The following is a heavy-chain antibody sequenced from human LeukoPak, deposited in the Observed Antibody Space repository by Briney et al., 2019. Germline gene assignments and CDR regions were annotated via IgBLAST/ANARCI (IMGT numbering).Heavy chain of an antibody. Sequence: SETLSLTCAVYGESFSGYYWSWIRQPPGKGLEWIGEINHSGSTNYNPSLKSRVTISVDTSKNQFSLKLSSVTAADTAVYYCAREGWDYHRRYNWFDPWGQGTLVTVSS. V-gene: IGHV4-34*01. CDR1: GESFSGYY. D-gene: IGHD3-16*01. CDR3: AREGWDYHRRYNWFDP. J-gene: IGHJ5*02. CDR2: INHSGST.